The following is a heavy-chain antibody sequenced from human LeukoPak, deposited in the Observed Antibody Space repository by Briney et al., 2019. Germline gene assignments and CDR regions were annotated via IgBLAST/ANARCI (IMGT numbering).Heavy chain of an antibody. V-gene: IGHV1-46*01. CDR1: GYTFTSYY. CDR2: INPSGGST. J-gene: IGHJ6*03. Sequence: ASVKVSCKASGYTFTSYYMHWVRQAPGQGLGWMGIINPSGGSTSYAQKFQGRVTMTRDMSTSTVYMELSSLRSEDTAVYYCARDTQLEGAVGHYYYMDVWGKGTTVTVSS. D-gene: IGHD1-1*01. CDR3: ARDTQLEGAVGHYYYMDV.